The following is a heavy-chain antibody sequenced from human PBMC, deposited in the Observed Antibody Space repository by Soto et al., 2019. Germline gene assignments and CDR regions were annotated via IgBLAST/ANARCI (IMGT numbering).Heavy chain of an antibody. CDR1: GFTFSSYG. D-gene: IGHD6-13*01. V-gene: IGHV3-30*18. J-gene: IGHJ4*02. CDR2: ISYDGSNK. CDR3: AKDRAKRAAGRVHDY. Sequence: QVQLVESGGGVVQPGRSLRLSCAASGFTFSSYGMHWVRQAPGKGLEWVAVISYDGSNKYYADSVKGRFTISRDNSKNALYLQMNSLRAEDTAVYYCAKDRAKRAAGRVHDYWGQGTLVTVSS.